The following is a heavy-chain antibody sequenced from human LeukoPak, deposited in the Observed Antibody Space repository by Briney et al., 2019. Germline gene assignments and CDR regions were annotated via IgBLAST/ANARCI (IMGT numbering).Heavy chain of an antibody. J-gene: IGHJ4*02. CDR2: INHSGST. CDR3: ARVAYQVGATEEYYFDY. CDR1: GGSFSGYY. D-gene: IGHD1-26*01. V-gene: IGHV4-34*01. Sequence: PSETLSLTCAVYGGSFSGYYWSWIRQPPGKGLEWIGEINHSGSTNYNPSLKSRVTISVDTSKNQFSLKLSSVSAADTAVYYCARVAYQVGATEEYYFDYWGQGTLVTVSS.